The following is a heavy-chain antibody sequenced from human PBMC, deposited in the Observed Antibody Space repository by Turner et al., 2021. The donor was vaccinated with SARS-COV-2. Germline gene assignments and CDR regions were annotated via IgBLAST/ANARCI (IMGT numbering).Heavy chain of an antibody. CDR3: ARSSVVVITGAFDI. D-gene: IGHD3-22*01. Sequence: QITLEVCGPTLVKPTQTLTLLCSFAGFSLTPSGVGVVWIRQPPGQAMECLALIYWDDDKRYSPSLKSRLTITKDTSKNQVFLTMTDMDPVDTATYYCARSSVVVITGAFDIWGQGTMVTVSS. CDR2: IYWDDDK. V-gene: IGHV2-5*02. J-gene: IGHJ3*02. CDR1: GFSLTPSGVG.